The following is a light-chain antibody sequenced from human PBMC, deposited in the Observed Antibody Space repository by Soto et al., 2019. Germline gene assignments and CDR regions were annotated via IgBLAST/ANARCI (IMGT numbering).Light chain of an antibody. CDR1: SSDVGGYNS. CDR2: DVG. J-gene: IGLJ1*01. CDR3: SSYTSSMTNV. Sequence: QSALTQPASVSGSPGQSITISCTGTSSDVGGYNSVSWYQHHPGKAPRLIFYDVGDRPSGVSYRFSGSKSGNTVSLTISGLQAADEAEYFCSSYTSSMTNVFGSGTKLTVL. V-gene: IGLV2-14*03.